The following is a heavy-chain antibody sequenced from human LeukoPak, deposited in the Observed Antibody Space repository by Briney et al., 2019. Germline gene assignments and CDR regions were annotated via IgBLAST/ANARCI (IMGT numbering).Heavy chain of an antibody. CDR1: GYTFTTYH. CDR3: AREGLTIFGMIRTQTTKSPHRFDP. J-gene: IGHJ5*02. V-gene: IGHV1-46*01. CDR2: INPSGGST. D-gene: IGHD3-3*01. Sequence: ASVKVSCKASGYTFTTYHMHWVRQAPGQGLEWMGIINPSGGSTNYAQKFQGRVTMTRDMSTSTVYMELSSLRSEDTAVYYCAREGLTIFGMIRTQTTKSPHRFDPWGQGTLVTVSS.